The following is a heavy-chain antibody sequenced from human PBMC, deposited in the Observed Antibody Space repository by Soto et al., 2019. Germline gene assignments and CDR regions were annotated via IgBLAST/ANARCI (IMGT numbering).Heavy chain of an antibody. CDR3: ARSPFAGSDAFDI. D-gene: IGHD1-1*01. CDR1: GYTFTSYA. V-gene: IGHV1-3*01. J-gene: IGHJ3*02. Sequence: ASVKVSCKASGYTFTSYAMHWVRQAPGQRLEWMGWINAGNGNTKYSQKFQGRVTITRDTSASTAYMELSNLRSDDTAMYYCARSPFAGSDAFDIWGQGTMVTVSS. CDR2: INAGNGNT.